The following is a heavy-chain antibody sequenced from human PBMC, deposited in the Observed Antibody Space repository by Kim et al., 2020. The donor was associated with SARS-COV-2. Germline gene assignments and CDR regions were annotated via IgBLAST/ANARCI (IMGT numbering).Heavy chain of an antibody. CDR3: VRGSAIVVVIAELAPFDY. V-gene: IGHV3-21*01. D-gene: IGHD2-15*01. CDR1: GFIFSSYS. J-gene: IGHJ4*02. CDR2: ITSTGGYI. Sequence: GGSLRLSCAASGFIFSSYSMTWVRRAPGKGLEWVSSITSTGGYIYYADSMRGRFTISRDNAKNSLYLQMNSLRDEDTAVYYCVRGSAIVVVIAELAPFDYWGRGTLVTVSS.